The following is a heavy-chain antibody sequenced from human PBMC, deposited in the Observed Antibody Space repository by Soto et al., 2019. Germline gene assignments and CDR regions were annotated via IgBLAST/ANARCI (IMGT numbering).Heavy chain of an antibody. D-gene: IGHD4-17*01. CDR3: ARDRGADIDY. CDR2: ISAYSGNT. J-gene: IGHJ4*02. Sequence: QVQLVQSGAEVKKPGASVRVSCKGSGYIFTSYTITCVRQAPGQGLEWMGWISAYSGNTDYAQKFQGRVTMTTDTSTSTAYMELRSLRSDDTAVFYSARDRGADIDYWGQGTLVTVSS. CDR1: GYIFTSYT. V-gene: IGHV1-18*04.